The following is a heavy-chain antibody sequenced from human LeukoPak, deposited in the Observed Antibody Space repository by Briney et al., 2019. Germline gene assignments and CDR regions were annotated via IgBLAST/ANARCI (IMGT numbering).Heavy chain of an antibody. CDR3: TAVWFGY. Sequence: GGSLRLSCAGSGFSFSNVWMNWVRQAPGKGLEWVGRISSKTDGGTTDYAAPVKGRINISRDDSKNMLYLQLNSLKSGDTAVYFCTAVWFGYWGQGTLVTVSS. D-gene: IGHD3-10*01. CDR1: GFSFSNVW. CDR2: ISSKTDGGTT. J-gene: IGHJ4*02. V-gene: IGHV3-15*01.